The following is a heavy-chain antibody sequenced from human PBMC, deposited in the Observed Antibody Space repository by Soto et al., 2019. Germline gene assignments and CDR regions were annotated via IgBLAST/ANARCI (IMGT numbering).Heavy chain of an antibody. CDR3: AKGGGPQYCSSTSCYRHYYYMDV. CDR1: GFTVSNYG. J-gene: IGHJ6*03. V-gene: IGHV3-23*01. Sequence: GGSMRLACAASGFTVSNYGMSWVRQAPGKGLEWVSSISSSGGSTYYADSVKGRFTISRDNSKNTLYLQMNSLRAEDTAVYYCAKGGGPQYCSSTSCYRHYYYMDVWGKGTTVTVSS. D-gene: IGHD2-2*02. CDR2: ISSSGGST.